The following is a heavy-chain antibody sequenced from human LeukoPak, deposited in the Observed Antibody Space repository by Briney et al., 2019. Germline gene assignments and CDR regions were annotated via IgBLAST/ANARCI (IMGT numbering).Heavy chain of an antibody. Sequence: ASVKVSCKASGYTFTSYGISWVRQAPGQGLEWMGWISACNGNTNYAQKFQGRVTITTDESTSTAYMELSSLRSEDTAVYYCASPVEMATIGAFDIWGQGTMVTVSS. J-gene: IGHJ3*02. CDR2: ISACNGNT. V-gene: IGHV1-18*01. CDR3: ASPVEMATIGAFDI. D-gene: IGHD5-24*01. CDR1: GYTFTSYG.